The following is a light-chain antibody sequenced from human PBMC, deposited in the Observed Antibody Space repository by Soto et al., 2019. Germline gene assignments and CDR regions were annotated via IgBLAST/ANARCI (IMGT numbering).Light chain of an antibody. CDR3: SSYTTNTTLL. V-gene: IGLV2-14*01. Sequence: QSVLTQPASVSGSPGQSITISCTGTSSDVGAYNFVSWYQQHPGKAPKLIFYEVSNRPPGLPDRFSGSKSGTTASLTISGLQAEDEADYFCSSYTTNTTLLFGGGTKVTVL. CDR1: SSDVGAYNF. CDR2: EVS. J-gene: IGLJ2*01.